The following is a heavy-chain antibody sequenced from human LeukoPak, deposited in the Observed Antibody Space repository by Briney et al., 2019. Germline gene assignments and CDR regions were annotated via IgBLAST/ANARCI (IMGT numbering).Heavy chain of an antibody. CDR1: GFTFSSCG. V-gene: IGHV3-30*18. Sequence: GGSLRLSCAASGFTFSSCGMHWVRQAPGKGLEWVAVISYDGSNKYYADSVKGRFTISRDNSKNTLYLQMNSLRAEDTAVYYCAKVDSSSWIDYWGQGTLVTVSS. D-gene: IGHD6-13*01. J-gene: IGHJ4*02. CDR2: ISYDGSNK. CDR3: AKVDSSSWIDY.